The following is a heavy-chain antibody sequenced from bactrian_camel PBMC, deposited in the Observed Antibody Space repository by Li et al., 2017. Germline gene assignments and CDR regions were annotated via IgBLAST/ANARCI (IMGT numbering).Heavy chain of an antibody. D-gene: IGHD5*01. CDR1: VDSFYC. Sequence: HVQLVESGGGSVRPGGSLRLSCVAPVDSFYCMGWYRQTPGKEREAVAAIDDVGSISYANFAKGRFTISRDNAKSTMYLQMNSLKPEDTGMYYCAAVFVPRGLGICRRGYEYNIWGQGTQVTVS. J-gene: IGHJ4*01. CDR2: IDDVGSI. V-gene: IGHV3S53*01. CDR3: AAVFVPRGLGICRRGYEYNI.